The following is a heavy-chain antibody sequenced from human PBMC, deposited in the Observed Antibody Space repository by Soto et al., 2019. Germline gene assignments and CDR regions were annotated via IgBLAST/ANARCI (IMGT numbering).Heavy chain of an antibody. CDR1: GGSFSGYY. CDR2: INHSGST. J-gene: IGHJ5*02. CDR3: ARGHYYGSGSYIVPWFDP. V-gene: IGHV4-34*01. Sequence: PSETLSLTCAVYGGSFSGYYWSWIRQPPGKGLEWIGEINHSGSTNYNPSLKSRVTISVDTSKNQFSLKLSSVTAADTAVYYCARGHYYGSGSYIVPWFDPWGQGTLVTVSS. D-gene: IGHD3-10*01.